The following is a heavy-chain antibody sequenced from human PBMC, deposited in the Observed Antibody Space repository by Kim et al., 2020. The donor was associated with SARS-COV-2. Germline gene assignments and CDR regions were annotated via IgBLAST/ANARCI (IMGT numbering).Heavy chain of an antibody. V-gene: IGHV3-23*01. CDR2: LIGSDGST. CDR3: AKDRHPDGIWTFDY. D-gene: IGHD1-1*01. CDR1: GFNLGTYT. J-gene: IGHJ4*02. Sequence: GGSLRLSCAVSGFNLGTYTMTWVRQAPGKGLEWVSSLIGSDGSTHYADSVKGRFTISRDISKSTLFMQMNSLRAEDTAVYYCAKDRHPDGIWTFDYWGQG.